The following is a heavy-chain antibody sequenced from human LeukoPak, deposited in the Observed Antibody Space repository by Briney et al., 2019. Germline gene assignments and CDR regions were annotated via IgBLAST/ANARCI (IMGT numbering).Heavy chain of an antibody. CDR3: ARASCSSTSCYQIPYYYMDV. D-gene: IGHD2-2*01. CDR1: GGSTSSGSYD. J-gene: IGHJ6*03. V-gene: IGHV4-61*02. Sequence: PSETLSLTCTVSGGSTSSGSYDRSWIRQPAGEGREWIERIYTSGSTNYNPSLKSRVTISVDTSKNQFSLKLSSVTAADTAVYYCARASCSSTSCYQIPYYYMDVWGKGTTVTVSS. CDR2: IYTSGST.